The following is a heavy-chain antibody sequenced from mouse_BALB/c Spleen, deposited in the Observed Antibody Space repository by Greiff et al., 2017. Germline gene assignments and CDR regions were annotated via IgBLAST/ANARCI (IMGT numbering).Heavy chain of an antibody. J-gene: IGHJ3*01. CDR3: ARGSGRFAY. CDR2: ISYDGSN. V-gene: IGHV3-6*02. Sequence: EVKLVESGPGLVKPSQSLSLTCSVTGYSITSGYSWNWIRQFPGNTLEWMGYISYDGSNNYNPSLKNRISITRDTSKNQFFLKLNSVTTEDTATYDGARGSGRFAYWGQGTLVTVSA. D-gene: IGHD4-1*01. CDR1: GYSITSGYS.